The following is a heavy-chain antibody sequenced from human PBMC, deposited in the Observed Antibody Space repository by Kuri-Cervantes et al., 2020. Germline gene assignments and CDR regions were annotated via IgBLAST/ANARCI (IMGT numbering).Heavy chain of an antibody. CDR1: GFTFSSYG. CDR2: ISYDGSNK. J-gene: IGHJ6*02. D-gene: IGHD2-15*01. V-gene: IGHV3-30*18. Sequence: GGSLRLSCAASGFTFSSYGVHWVRQAPGKGLEWVAVISYDGSNKYYADSVKGRFTISRDNSKNTLYLQMNSLRAEDTAVYYCAKKVRGLGYCSGGSCLYYYYYYGMDVWGQGTMVTVSS. CDR3: AKKVRGLGYCSGGSCLYYYYYYGMDV.